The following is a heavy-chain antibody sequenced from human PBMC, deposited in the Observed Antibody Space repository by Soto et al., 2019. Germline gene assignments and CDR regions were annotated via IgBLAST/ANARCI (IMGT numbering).Heavy chain of an antibody. D-gene: IGHD6-6*01. CDR2: ISQSGNT. Sequence: SETLSLTCSIYSGSFSGYYWSWIRQPPGKGLEWIGEISQSGNTNYSPSLKSRVSISIDTSKKQFSLNLASVSAADTAVYYCARAPKVSGSSQTRPDFWGQGTMVTV. J-gene: IGHJ4*02. CDR3: ARAPKVSGSSQTRPDF. V-gene: IGHV4-34*01. CDR1: SGSFSGYY.